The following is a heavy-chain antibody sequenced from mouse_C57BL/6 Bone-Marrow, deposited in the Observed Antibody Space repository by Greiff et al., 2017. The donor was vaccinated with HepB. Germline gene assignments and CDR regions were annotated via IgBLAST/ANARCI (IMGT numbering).Heavy chain of an antibody. J-gene: IGHJ2*01. D-gene: IGHD2-2*01. V-gene: IGHV3-6*01. Sequence: VQLKESGPGLVKPSQSLSLTCSVTGYSITSGYYWNWIRQFPGNKLEWMGYISYDGSNNYNPSLKNRISITRDTSKNQFFLKLNSVTTEDTATYYCARSLVTFFDYWGQGTTLTVSS. CDR3: ARSLVTFFDY. CDR2: ISYDGSN. CDR1: GYSITSGYY.